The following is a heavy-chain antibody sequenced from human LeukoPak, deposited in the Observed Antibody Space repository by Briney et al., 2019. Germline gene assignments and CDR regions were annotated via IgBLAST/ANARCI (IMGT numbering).Heavy chain of an antibody. CDR3: ARGGSPVDDILTGYDRGYYFDY. D-gene: IGHD3-9*01. V-gene: IGHV3-7*01. CDR2: IKQDGSEK. Sequence: GGSLRLSCAASGFTFSSYWMSWVRQAPGKGLEWVANIKQDGSEKYYVDSVNGRFTISRDNAKNSLYLQRNSLRAEDTAVYYCARGGSPVDDILTGYDRGYYFDYWGQGTLVTVSS. CDR1: GFTFSSYW. J-gene: IGHJ4*02.